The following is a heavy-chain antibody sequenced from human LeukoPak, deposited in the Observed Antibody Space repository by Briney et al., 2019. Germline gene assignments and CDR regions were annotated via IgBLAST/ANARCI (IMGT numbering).Heavy chain of an antibody. CDR3: AKASYYYDSSGYYYPTYYFDY. CDR1: GFTFSSYA. V-gene: IGHV3-23*01. Sequence: PGGSLRLSCAASGFTFSSYAMSWVRQAPGKGLEWVSAISGSGGSTYYADSVKGRSTISRDNSKNTLYLQMNSLRAEDTAVYYCAKASYYYDSSGYYYPTYYFDYWGQGTLVTVSS. D-gene: IGHD3-22*01. J-gene: IGHJ4*02. CDR2: ISGSGGST.